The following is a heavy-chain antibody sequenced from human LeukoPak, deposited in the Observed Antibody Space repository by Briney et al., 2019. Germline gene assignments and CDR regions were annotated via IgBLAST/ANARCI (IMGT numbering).Heavy chain of an antibody. D-gene: IGHD3-3*01. CDR2: IYYSGST. J-gene: IGHJ4*02. CDR1: GGSISSYY. CDR3: ARLYYDFWSGYHDDY. Sequence: PSETLSLTCTVSGGSISSYYWSWIRQPPGKGLEWIGYIYYSGSTYYNPSLKSRVTISVDTSKNQFSLKLSSVTAADTAVHYCARLYYDFWSGYHDDYWGQGTLVTVSS. V-gene: IGHV4-59*06.